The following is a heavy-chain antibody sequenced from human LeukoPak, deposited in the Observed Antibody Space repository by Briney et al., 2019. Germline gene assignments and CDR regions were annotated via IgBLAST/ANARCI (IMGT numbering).Heavy chain of an antibody. D-gene: IGHD4-17*01. CDR2: IRKKGYGETT. J-gene: IGHJ4*02. V-gene: IGHV3-49*03. Sequence: PGRSLRLSCTASGFSFGDDARSWFRQAPGRGLEFVSFIRKKGYGETTDYAASVRGRFTISRDDAKSTAYLQMNSLEIEDTALYYCSRGLHDYGDSNYYFDQWGRGTQVTVSS. CDR1: GFSFGDDA. CDR3: SRGLHDYGDSNYYFDQ.